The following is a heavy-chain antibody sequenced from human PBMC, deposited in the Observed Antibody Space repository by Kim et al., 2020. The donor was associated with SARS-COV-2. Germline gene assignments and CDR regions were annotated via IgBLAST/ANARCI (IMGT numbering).Heavy chain of an antibody. Sequence: SETLSLTCSVSGYSITTVSYYWSWIRQSPGKGLEWIGSIYHTGSTYYNPSLNSRVTLSVDTSKNQFSLHMSSVTAADTAVYYCARARTGAQFPGCFEPWG. CDR2: IYHTGST. V-gene: IGHV4-38-2*02. J-gene: IGHJ5*02. D-gene: IGHD6-19*01. CDR3: ARARTGAQFPGCFEP. CDR1: GYSITTVSYY.